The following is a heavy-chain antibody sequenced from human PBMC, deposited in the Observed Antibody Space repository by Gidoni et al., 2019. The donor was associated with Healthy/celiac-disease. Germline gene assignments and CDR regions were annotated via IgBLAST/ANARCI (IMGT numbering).Heavy chain of an antibody. V-gene: IGHV4-59*08. J-gene: IGHJ6*02. CDR2: IYSSGST. CDR3: ARLTAAATNYYYYGMDV. Sequence: VQLQASSPGPVTPSVTLSLTCTVPAGPISSYYWSWIRQPPGKGPEWIGYIYSSGSTNYNPSLKSRVTISVDTSKNQFSLKRSYVTAADTAVYYCARLTAAATNYYYYGMDVWGQGTTVTVSS. CDR1: AGPISSYY. D-gene: IGHD6-13*01.